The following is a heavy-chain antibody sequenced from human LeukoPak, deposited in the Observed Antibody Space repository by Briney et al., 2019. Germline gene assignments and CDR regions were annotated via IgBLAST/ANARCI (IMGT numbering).Heavy chain of an antibody. CDR2: INHSGST. J-gene: IGHJ3*02. D-gene: IGHD3-22*01. CDR3: ARHRKRSGGYFGSGHDGFDI. Sequence: SETLSLTCAVSGGSFSGYYWSWIRQPPGKGLEWIGEINHSGSTNYIASLESRVTLSVDTSKNQFSLNMNSVTAADTAVYYCARHRKRSGGYFGSGHDGFDIWGQGTMVTVSS. V-gene: IGHV4-34*01. CDR1: GGSFSGYY.